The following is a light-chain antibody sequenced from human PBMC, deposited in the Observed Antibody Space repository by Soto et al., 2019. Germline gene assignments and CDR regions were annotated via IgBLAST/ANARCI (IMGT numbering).Light chain of an antibody. CDR1: SSDVGTYHL. J-gene: IGLJ1*01. CDR3: CPYVGSGIFYV. Sequence: QSVLTQPASVSGSPGQSITISCTGASSDVGTYHLVSWYQHHPGKAPKLLIYEGNKRPSGISNRFSGSKSGDTASLTISGLQAEDEADYYCCPYVGSGIFYVFGTGTKVTVL. V-gene: IGLV2-23*03. CDR2: EGN.